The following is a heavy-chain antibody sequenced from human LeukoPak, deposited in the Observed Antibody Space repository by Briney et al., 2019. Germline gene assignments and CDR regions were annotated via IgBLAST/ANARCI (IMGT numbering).Heavy chain of an antibody. CDR2: ISAHNVNT. V-gene: IGHV1-18*01. J-gene: IGHJ5*02. Sequence: GASVKVSCKASGYTFTNYGISWVRQAPGQGLEWMGWISAHNVNTNSAQKFQGRVTMTTDTSTSTAYMELRSLRSDDTAVYYCARSRVGLSWLDNWGQGTLVTVSS. CDR3: ARSRVGLSWLDN. CDR1: GYTFTNYG. D-gene: IGHD1-26*01.